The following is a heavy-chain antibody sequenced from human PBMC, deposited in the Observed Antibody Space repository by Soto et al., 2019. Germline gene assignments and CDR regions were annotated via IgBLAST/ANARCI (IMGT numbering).Heavy chain of an antibody. V-gene: IGHV1-69*01. Sequence: QVQLVQSGAEVKKPGSSVKVSCKASGGTFSSYAISWVRQAPGQGLEWMGGIIPISGTANYAQKFQGRVTITADESTSTAYMELSSLRSEDTAVYYCARTLEYSSSSVHYYYYGMDVWGQGTTVTVSS. D-gene: IGHD6-6*01. J-gene: IGHJ6*02. CDR3: ARTLEYSSSSVHYYYYGMDV. CDR1: GGTFSSYA. CDR2: IIPISGTA.